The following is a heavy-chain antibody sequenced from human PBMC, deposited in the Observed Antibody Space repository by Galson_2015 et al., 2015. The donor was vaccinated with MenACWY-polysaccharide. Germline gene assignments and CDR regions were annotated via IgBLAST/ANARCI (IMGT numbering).Heavy chain of an antibody. CDR1: GGSISSYY. CDR3: ARVPNYYDSSGYYYLAFDI. Sequence: ETLSLTCTVSGGSISSYYWSWIRQPPGKGLEWVGDILFTGTTNYNPSLKSRVTISVDTSKNQFSLKLSSVTAADTAVYYCARVPNYYDSSGYYYLAFDIWGQGTMVTVSS. CDR2: ILFTGTT. V-gene: IGHV4-59*01. J-gene: IGHJ3*02. D-gene: IGHD3-22*01.